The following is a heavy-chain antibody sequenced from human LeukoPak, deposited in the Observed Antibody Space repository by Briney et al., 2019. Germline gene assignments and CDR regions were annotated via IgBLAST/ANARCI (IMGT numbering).Heavy chain of an antibody. D-gene: IGHD4-17*01. Sequence: GASLRLSCAASGFTFSSYAMSWVRQAPGKGLEWVSAISGSGGSTYYADSVKGRFIISRDNSKNTLYLQMNSLRAEDTAVYYCAKGSVTSTGSYYYYYYGMDVWGQGTTVTVSS. CDR1: GFTFSSYA. V-gene: IGHV3-23*01. J-gene: IGHJ6*02. CDR2: ISGSGGST. CDR3: AKGSVTSTGSYYYYYYGMDV.